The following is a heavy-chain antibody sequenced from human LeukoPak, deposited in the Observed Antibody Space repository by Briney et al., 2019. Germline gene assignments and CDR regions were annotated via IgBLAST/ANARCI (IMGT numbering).Heavy chain of an antibody. V-gene: IGHV1-46*01. CDR1: GYTFSSYY. CDR2: INPSGGST. Sequence: GASVTVSCKASGYTFSSYYMHWVRQAPGQGLEWMGVINPSGGSTSYAQKFQGGIIMTRDTSTSTVYMELSSLRSEDTAVYYCARGRDITGYSDYWGQGTLVTVSS. CDR3: ARGRDITGYSDY. J-gene: IGHJ4*02. D-gene: IGHD3-22*01.